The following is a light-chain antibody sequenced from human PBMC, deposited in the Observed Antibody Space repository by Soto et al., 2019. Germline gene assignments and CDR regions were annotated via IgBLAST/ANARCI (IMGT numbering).Light chain of an antibody. CDR2: WAS. Sequence: DIVMTQSPDSLGVSLGERATINCKSSQSVLYSSNNKNYIAWYQQKPGQPPKLLIYWASTRESGVPDRFSGSGSGTDFTLTISSLQAADVAVYYCQQYYSTLPYTFGQGTKLEIK. V-gene: IGKV4-1*01. CDR3: QQYYSTLPYT. J-gene: IGKJ2*01. CDR1: QSVLYSSNNKNY.